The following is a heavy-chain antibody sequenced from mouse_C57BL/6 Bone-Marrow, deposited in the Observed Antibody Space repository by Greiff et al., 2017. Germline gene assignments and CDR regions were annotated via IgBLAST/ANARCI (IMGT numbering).Heavy chain of an antibody. CDR1: GISITTGNYR. CDR3: ASSYYGSSSPYFDY. J-gene: IGHJ2*01. Sequence: EVKLQESGPGLVKPSQTVFLTCTVTGISITTGNYRWSWIRQFPGNKLEWIGYIYYSGTITYNPSLTSRTTITRDTPKNQFFLEMNSLTAEDTATYYCASSYYGSSSPYFDYWGQGTTLTVSS. D-gene: IGHD1-1*01. CDR2: IYYSGTI. V-gene: IGHV3-5*01.